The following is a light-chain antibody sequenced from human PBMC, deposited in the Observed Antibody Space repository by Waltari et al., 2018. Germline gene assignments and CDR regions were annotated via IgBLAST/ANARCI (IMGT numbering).Light chain of an antibody. V-gene: IGKV1-5*03. CDR2: KAS. CDR3: QQYNSPPYT. J-gene: IGKJ2*01. CDR1: QSISSW. Sequence: DIQMTQSPSTLSASVADRVTITCRASQSISSWLAWYQQKPGKAPKLLIYKASSLESGVPSRFSGSGSGTEFTLTISSLQPDDFATYYCQQYNSPPYTFGQGTKLEIK.